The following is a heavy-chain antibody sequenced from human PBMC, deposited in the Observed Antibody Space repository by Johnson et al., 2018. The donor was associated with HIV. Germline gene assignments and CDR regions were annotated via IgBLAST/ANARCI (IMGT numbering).Heavy chain of an antibody. V-gene: IGHV3-9*01. D-gene: IGHD1-26*01. CDR1: GFTFDDHA. CDR2: ISWNSGRI. CDR3: AKDARTRWELEPDAFDI. J-gene: IGHJ3*02. Sequence: EVPLVESGGGVVRPGGSLRLSCAASGFTFDDHALHWVRQAPGKGLEWVSGISWNSGRIGYADSVKGRFTISRDSAKNSLYLQMNSLRAEDTAVYYCAKDARTRWELEPDAFDIWGQGTMVTVSS.